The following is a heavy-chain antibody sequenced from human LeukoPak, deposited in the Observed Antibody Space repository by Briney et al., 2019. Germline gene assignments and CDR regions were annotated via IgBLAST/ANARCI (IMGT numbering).Heavy chain of an antibody. Sequence: PGGSLRLSCAASGFTFSDYYMSWLRQAPGKGLEWVSYISSSGSTIYYADSVKGRFTISRDNAKNSLYLQMNSLRAEDTAVYYCARIEYSSSAFDYWGQGTLVTVSS. J-gene: IGHJ4*02. V-gene: IGHV3-11*01. CDR2: ISSSGSTI. D-gene: IGHD6-6*01. CDR3: ARIEYSSSAFDY. CDR1: GFTFSDYY.